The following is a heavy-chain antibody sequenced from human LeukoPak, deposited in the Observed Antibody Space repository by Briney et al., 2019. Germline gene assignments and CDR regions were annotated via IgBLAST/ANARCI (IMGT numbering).Heavy chain of an antibody. D-gene: IGHD2-15*01. CDR1: GFPFSSYA. CDR3: AKVPTIYCSGGSCYFDY. V-gene: IGHV3-23*01. J-gene: IGHJ4*02. Sequence: GGSLRLSCTASGFPFSSYAMSWVRQAPGKGLEWVSIISGSGVNTYYADSVKGRFTISRDNSKNTLYLQMHSLRAEDTAVYYCAKVPTIYCSGGSCYFDYWGQGTLVTVSS. CDR2: ISGSGVNT.